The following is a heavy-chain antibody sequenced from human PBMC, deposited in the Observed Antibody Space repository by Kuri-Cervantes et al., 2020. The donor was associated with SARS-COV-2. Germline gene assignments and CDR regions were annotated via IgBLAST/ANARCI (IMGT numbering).Heavy chain of an antibody. CDR1: GFTFSSYA. CDR2: RKQDGSEE. CDR3: ARASFDFWSGYYTGYFLDY. D-gene: IGHD3-3*01. V-gene: IGHV3-7*01. J-gene: IGHJ4*02. Sequence: GESLKISCAASGFTFSSYAMHWVRQAPGKGPEWVANRKQDGSEEFYVDSVKGRFTVFRDNAKKSLFLHMNSLRAEDTAVYYCARASFDFWSGYYTGYFLDYWGQGTLVTVSS.